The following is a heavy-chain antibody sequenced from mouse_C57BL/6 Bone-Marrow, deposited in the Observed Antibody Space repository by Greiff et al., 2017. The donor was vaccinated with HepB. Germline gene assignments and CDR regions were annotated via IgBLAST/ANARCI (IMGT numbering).Heavy chain of an antibody. CDR2: IDPSDSYT. Sequence: QVQLQQPGAELVKPGASVKLSCKASGYTFTSYWMQWVKQRPGQGLEWIGEIDPSDSYTNYNQKFKGQATLTVDTSSSTAYMQLSSLTSEDSAVYYCARAVTNYWGQGTTLTVSS. J-gene: IGHJ2*01. D-gene: IGHD2-2*01. CDR3: ARAVTNY. CDR1: GYTFTSYW. V-gene: IGHV1-50*01.